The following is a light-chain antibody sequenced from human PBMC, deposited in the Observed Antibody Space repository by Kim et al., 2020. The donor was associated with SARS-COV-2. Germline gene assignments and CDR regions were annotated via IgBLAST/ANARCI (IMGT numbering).Light chain of an antibody. CDR2: GAS. V-gene: IGKV3-20*01. Sequence: SPGERATLSCRASQSVGSNYLAWYPQKPGQAPRLLIYGASSRATGIPDRFSGYGSGTDFTLTISRLEPEDFAVYYCQQYGSSPLTFGGGTKVDIK. CDR3: QQYGSSPLT. CDR1: QSVGSNY. J-gene: IGKJ4*01.